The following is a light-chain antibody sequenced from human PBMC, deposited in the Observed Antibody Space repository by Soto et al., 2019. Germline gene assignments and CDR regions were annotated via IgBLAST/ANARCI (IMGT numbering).Light chain of an antibody. Sequence: DIQMTQSPSTLSASVGDRVTITCRASQSIIFYLAWYQQKAGKAPKVLIWNAYTLESGVPSRFSGSGSGTEFALTISSLQPDDFATYYCQQDNSYSTWTFGQGTKVEIK. V-gene: IGKV1-5*01. J-gene: IGKJ1*01. CDR1: QSIIFY. CDR2: NAY. CDR3: QQDNSYSTWT.